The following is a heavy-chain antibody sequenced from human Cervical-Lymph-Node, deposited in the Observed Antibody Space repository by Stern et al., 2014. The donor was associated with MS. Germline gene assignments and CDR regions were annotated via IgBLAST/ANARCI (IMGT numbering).Heavy chain of an antibody. CDR3: ARAPPNVAAPFYFDY. Sequence: EMQLVESGAEVKKPGESLKISCKVSGYSFTSYWIGWVRQMPGKGLEWMGIIYPGDSDARYSPSFQGQVTISADKSITTAYLQWTSLKASDTAMYYCARAPPNVAAPFYFDYWGQGTLVTVSS. V-gene: IGHV5-51*01. J-gene: IGHJ4*02. CDR1: GYSFTSYW. CDR2: IYPGDSDA. D-gene: IGHD3-16*01.